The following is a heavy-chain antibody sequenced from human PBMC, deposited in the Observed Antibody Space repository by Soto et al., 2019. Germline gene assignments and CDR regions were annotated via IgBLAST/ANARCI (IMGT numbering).Heavy chain of an antibody. Sequence: XGSLKLSCAASGFTFSSYSMNWVRQAPGKGLEWVSSISSSSSYIYYADSVKGRFTISRDNAKNSLYLQMNSLRAEDTAVYYCARDAPPLRYFDWLLLWGQGTLVTSPQ. J-gene: IGHJ4*02. CDR3: ARDAPPLRYFDWLLL. V-gene: IGHV3-21*01. D-gene: IGHD3-9*01. CDR1: GFTFSSYS. CDR2: ISSSSSYI.